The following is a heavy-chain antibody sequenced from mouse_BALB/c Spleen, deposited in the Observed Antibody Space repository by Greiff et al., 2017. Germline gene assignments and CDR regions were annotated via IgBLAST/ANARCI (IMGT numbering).Heavy chain of an antibody. Sequence: ESGPGLVKPSQSLSLTCSVTGYSITSGYYWNWIRQFPGNKLEWMGYISYDGSNNYNPSLKNRISITRDTSKNQFFLKLNSVTTEDTATYYCARATVANYAMDYWGQGTSVTVSS. V-gene: IGHV3-6*02. D-gene: IGHD1-1*02. CDR1: GYSITSGYY. CDR3: ARATVANYAMDY. J-gene: IGHJ4*01. CDR2: ISYDGSN.